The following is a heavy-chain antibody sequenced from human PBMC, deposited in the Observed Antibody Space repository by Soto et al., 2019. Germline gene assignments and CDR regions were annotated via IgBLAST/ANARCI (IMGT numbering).Heavy chain of an antibody. CDR2: IYHSGST. CDR1: GYSISSGYY. CDR3: ARDFRTYSHGVDV. V-gene: IGHV4-38-2*02. J-gene: IGHJ6*02. Sequence: SETLSLTCAVSGYSISSGYYWGWIRQPPGKGLEWIGSIYHSGSTYYNPSLKSRVTISVDTSKNQFSLKLSSVTAADTAVYFCARDFRTYSHGVDVWGQETAVTVSS. D-gene: IGHD4-4*01.